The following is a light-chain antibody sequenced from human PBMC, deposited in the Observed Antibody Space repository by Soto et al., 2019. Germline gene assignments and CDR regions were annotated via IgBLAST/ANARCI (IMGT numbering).Light chain of an antibody. J-gene: IGLJ2*01. V-gene: IGLV2-14*03. CDR2: DVT. CDR3: SSFTINQCGGVV. Sequence: QSALTQPASVSGSPGQSITISCTGTSNDVGGYNFVSWYRQHPGKAPKLMIYDVTNRPSGVSDRFSGSKSGNTASLTISGVQAEDEADYYCSSFTINQCGGVVFVGGTKLTAL. CDR1: SNDVGGYNF.